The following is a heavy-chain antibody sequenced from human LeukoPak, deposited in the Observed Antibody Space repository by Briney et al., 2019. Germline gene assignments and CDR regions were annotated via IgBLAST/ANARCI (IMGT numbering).Heavy chain of an antibody. J-gene: IGHJ5*02. Sequence: SETLSLTCAVYGGSFSGYYWSWIRQPPGKGLEWIEEINHSGSTNYNPSLKSRVTISVGTSKNQFSLKLSSVTAADTAVYYRASGPSRGWFDPWGQGTLVTVSS. CDR1: GGSFSGYY. CDR2: INHSGST. D-gene: IGHD2/OR15-2a*01. V-gene: IGHV4-34*01. CDR3: ASGPSRGWFDP.